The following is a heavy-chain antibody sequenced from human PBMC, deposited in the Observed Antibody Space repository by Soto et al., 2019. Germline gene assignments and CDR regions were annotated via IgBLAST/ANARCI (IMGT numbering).Heavy chain of an antibody. V-gene: IGHV4-30-4*01. D-gene: IGHD3-3*01. Sequence: SETLSLTCTVSGGSISSGDYYWSWIRQPPGKGLEWIGYIYYSGSTYYNPSLKSRVTISVDTSKNQFSLKLSSVTAADTAVYYCAKAINPLGGQYDFWSGRDYYYYYGMDVWGQGTTVTVSS. J-gene: IGHJ6*02. CDR1: GGSISSGDYY. CDR3: AKAINPLGGQYDFWSGRDYYYYYGMDV. CDR2: IYYSGST.